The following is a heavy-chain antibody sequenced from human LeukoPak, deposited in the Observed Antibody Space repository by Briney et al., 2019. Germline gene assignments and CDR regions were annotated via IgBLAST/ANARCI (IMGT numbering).Heavy chain of an antibody. J-gene: IGHJ4*02. CDR3: ARLVPYYYDSSGAFDY. CDR1: GYSFTSYW. V-gene: IGHV5-51*01. CDR2: IYPGDSDT. D-gene: IGHD3-22*01. Sequence: GESLKISCKGSGYSFTSYWIGWVRPLPGKGLEWMGIIYPGDSDTRYSPSFQGQVTISADKSISTAYLQWSSLKASDTAMYYCARLVPYYYDSSGAFDYWGQGTLVTVSS.